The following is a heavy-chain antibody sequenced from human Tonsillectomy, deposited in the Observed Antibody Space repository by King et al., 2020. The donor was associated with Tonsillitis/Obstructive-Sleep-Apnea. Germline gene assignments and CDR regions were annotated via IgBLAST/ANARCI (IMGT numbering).Heavy chain of an antibody. D-gene: IGHD4-17*01. J-gene: IGHJ3*02. Sequence: VQLVESGGGVERPGGSLRLSCVASGFSFDDYGMSWVRQAPGRGLEWVAGINWNGEKTGYGDFVKGRFTISRDSAKKSLSLQLNSLRVGDTAIYYCAGRAMTTVPTWALDMWGQGTVVTVSS. CDR1: GFSFDDYG. CDR2: INWNGEKT. V-gene: IGHV3-20*04. CDR3: AGRAMTTVPTWALDM.